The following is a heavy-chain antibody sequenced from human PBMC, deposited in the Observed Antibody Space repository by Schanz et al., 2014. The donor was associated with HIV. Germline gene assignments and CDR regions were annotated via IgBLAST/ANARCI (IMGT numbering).Heavy chain of an antibody. CDR1: GYTFIDYY. CDR3: ARGANCSGGSCPPRWFDP. J-gene: IGHJ5*02. Sequence: VQLVQSGAEVKEPGASVKVSCKASGYTFIDYYVHWVRQAPGQGLEWMGWINPNSGGTNYAQKCQGRVTLTRDTSISTAYMELSRLRSDDTAVYYCARGANCSGGSCPPRWFDPWGQGTLVTVSS. D-gene: IGHD2-15*01. V-gene: IGHV1-2*02. CDR2: INPNSGGT.